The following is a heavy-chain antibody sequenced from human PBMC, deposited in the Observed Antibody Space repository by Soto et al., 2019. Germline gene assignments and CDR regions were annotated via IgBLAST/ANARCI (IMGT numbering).Heavy chain of an antibody. CDR3: AKTGTDGSWFDP. CDR1: GFSLSTSGMR. CDR2: IDWDDDK. J-gene: IGHJ5*02. V-gene: IGHV2-70*04. D-gene: IGHD1-1*01. Sequence: SGPTLVNPTQSLTLTCTFSGFSLSTSGMRVSWIRQPPGKALQWLARIDWDDDKFYTTSLRTRLTISKDTSKNQVVLTMTNMDPVDTATYYCAKTGTDGSWFDPWGQGTLVTVSS.